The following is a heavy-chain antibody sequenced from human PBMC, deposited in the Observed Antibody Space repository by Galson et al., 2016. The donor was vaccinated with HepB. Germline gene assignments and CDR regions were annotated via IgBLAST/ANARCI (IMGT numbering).Heavy chain of an antibody. Sequence: SLRLSCAASGFSFSSYAMSWVRQAPGTGPEWVSGITSGGTTYYADSVKGRFTISRDNSKNILYLQMKSLRDEDTAVYYCAKRPYSYGWHYGMDVWGQGTTVTVSS. D-gene: IGHD5-18*01. V-gene: IGHV3-23*01. J-gene: IGHJ6*02. CDR3: AKRPYSYGWHYGMDV. CDR2: ITSGGTT. CDR1: GFSFSSYA.